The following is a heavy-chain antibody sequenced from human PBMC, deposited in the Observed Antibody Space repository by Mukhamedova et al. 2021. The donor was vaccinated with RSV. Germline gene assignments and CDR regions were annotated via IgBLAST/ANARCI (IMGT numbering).Heavy chain of an antibody. D-gene: IGHD6-19*01. J-gene: IGHJ5*02. CDR3: ARKGRGLVNKYLFDP. Sequence: VTISVDTSKNQFSLKLSSVTAADTAVYYCARKGRGLVNKYLFDPWGQGTLVTVSS. V-gene: IGHV4-34*01.